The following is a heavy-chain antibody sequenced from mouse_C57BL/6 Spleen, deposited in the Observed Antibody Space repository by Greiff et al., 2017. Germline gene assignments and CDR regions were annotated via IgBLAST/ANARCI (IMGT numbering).Heavy chain of an antibody. D-gene: IGHD1-3*01. Sequence: QVQLQQPGAELVRPGTSVKLSCKASGYTFTSYWMHWVKQRPGQGLEWIGVIDPSDSYTNYNQKFKGQATLTVDTSSSTAYMQLSSLTSEDSAVYYCASVGYFWYFDVWGTGTTVTVAS. CDR2: IDPSDSYT. V-gene: IGHV1-59*01. J-gene: IGHJ1*03. CDR1: GYTFTSYW. CDR3: ASVGYFWYFDV.